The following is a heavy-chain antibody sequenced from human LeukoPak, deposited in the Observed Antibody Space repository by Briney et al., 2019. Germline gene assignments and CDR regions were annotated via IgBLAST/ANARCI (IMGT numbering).Heavy chain of an antibody. Sequence: SVKVSCKASGGTFSRYVISWVRQAPGQGLEWMGGIIPNFGTTNYAQKFQGRVTITADKSTSTAYMELSSLRSQDTAAYYCARDYYGSGSYDAFDIWGQGTVVTVSS. J-gene: IGHJ3*02. D-gene: IGHD3-10*01. V-gene: IGHV1-69*06. CDR2: IIPNFGTT. CDR3: ARDYYGSGSYDAFDI. CDR1: GGTFSRYV.